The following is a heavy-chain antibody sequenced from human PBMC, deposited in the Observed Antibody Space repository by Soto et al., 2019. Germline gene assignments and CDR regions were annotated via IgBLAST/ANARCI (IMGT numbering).Heavy chain of an antibody. J-gene: IGHJ4*02. CDR3: AKEINIAALGFDY. V-gene: IGHV3-23*01. CDR2: ISGSGGST. Sequence: WWSLRLSCAASGFTVSSYTMSWVRQAPGKGLEWVSAISGSGGSTYYADSVKGRFTISRDNSKNTLYLQMNSLRAEDTAVYYCAKEINIAALGFDYWGQGTLVTVSS. D-gene: IGHD6-6*01. CDR1: GFTVSSYT.